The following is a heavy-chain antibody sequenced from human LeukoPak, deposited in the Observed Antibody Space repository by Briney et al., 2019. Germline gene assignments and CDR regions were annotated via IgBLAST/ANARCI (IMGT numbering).Heavy chain of an antibody. J-gene: IGHJ4*02. CDR1: GFTFSRYG. D-gene: IGHD3-3*01. V-gene: IGHV3-33*08. CDR3: SRANFGVDTYDY. Sequence: PGGSLRLSCVASGFTFSRYGMHWVRQAPGEGLEWVAVIWYDGSKKFYADSVKGRFTISRDNSKNTLYLQMNSLRVEDTAVYYCSRANFGVDTYDYWGQGTLVTVSS. CDR2: IWYDGSKK.